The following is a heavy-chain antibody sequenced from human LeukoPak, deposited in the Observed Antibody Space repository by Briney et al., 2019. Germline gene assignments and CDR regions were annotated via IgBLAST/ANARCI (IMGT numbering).Heavy chain of an antibody. D-gene: IGHD3-9*01. Sequence: ASVRVSSAVSGYTLTELSMHWVRQAPGKGLEWMGGFDPGDDAMVYAQRFQGRVTITEDTSTDTVYMELSSLKSEDTAVYYCAAGGFYGLLPYWGQGTLVTVSS. CDR1: GYTLTELS. V-gene: IGHV1-24*01. CDR2: FDPGDDAM. J-gene: IGHJ4*02. CDR3: AAGGFYGLLPY.